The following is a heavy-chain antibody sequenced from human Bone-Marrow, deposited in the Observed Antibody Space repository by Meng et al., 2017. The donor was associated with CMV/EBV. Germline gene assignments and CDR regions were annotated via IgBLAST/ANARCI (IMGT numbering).Heavy chain of an antibody. J-gene: IGHJ6*02. CDR1: GFLFYNYN. CDR3: ARALPYDFWSGYYLYYYYGMDV. V-gene: IGHV3-30-3*01. CDR2: ISYAGSNK. Sequence: GGSLRLSCAASGFLFYNYNMHWVRQTPGKGLEWVALISYAGSNKYYTDSVKGRFTISRDNAKNSLYLQMNSLRAEDTAVYYCARALPYDFWSGYYLYYYYGMDVWGQGTTVTVSS. D-gene: IGHD3-3*01.